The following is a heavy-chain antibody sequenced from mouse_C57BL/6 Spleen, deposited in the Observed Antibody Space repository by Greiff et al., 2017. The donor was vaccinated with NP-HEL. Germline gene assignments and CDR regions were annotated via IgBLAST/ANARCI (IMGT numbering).Heavy chain of an antibody. CDR1: GFTFSNYW. CDR2: IRLKSDNYAT. J-gene: IGHJ3*01. V-gene: IGHV6-3*01. D-gene: IGHD2-2*01. CDR3: TREVTTGFAY. Sequence: EVKLVESGGGLVQPGGSMKLSCVASGFTFSNYWMNWVRQSPEKGLEWVAQIRLKSDNYATHYAESVKGRFTISRDDSKSSVYLQMNNVRAEDTGIYYCTREVTTGFAYWGQGTLVTVSA.